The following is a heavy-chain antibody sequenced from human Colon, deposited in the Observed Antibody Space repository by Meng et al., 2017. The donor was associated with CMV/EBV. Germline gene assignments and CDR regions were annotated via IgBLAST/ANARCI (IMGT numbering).Heavy chain of an antibody. CDR2: IFYTGTT. D-gene: IGHD6-6*01. J-gene: IGHJ4*02. Sequence: QPQLQGSGPGLVRPSETLSLTCTVSGGSISSSSYYWAWICQPPGKGLEWIGSIFYTGTTYYKPSLKSRVTISVDTSKNQFSLKLSSVTAADTAVYYCIRETTGSSSSYWGQGTLVTVSS. V-gene: IGHV4-39*07. CDR3: IRETTGSSSSY. CDR1: GGSISSSSYY.